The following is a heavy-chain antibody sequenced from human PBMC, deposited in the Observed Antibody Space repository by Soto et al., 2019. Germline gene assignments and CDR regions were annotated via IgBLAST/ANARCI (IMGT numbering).Heavy chain of an antibody. CDR3: ARGNYYGSGSYYLSYYYGMDV. Sequence: SETLSLTCTVSGGSISSSSYYWGWIRQPPGKGLEWIGSIYYSGSTYYNPSLKSRVTISVDTSKNQFSLKLSSVTAADTAVYYCARGNYYGSGSYYLSYYYGMDVWGQGTTVTVSS. D-gene: IGHD3-10*01. J-gene: IGHJ6*02. CDR2: IYYSGST. V-gene: IGHV4-39*01. CDR1: GGSISSSSYY.